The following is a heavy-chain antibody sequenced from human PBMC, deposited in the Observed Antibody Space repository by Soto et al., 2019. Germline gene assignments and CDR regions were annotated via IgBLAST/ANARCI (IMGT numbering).Heavy chain of an antibody. Sequence: QVPLVESGGGVVQPGRSLRLSCAASGFTFSSYAMHWVRQAPGKGLEWVAVISYDGSNKYYADSVKGRFTISRDNSKNTLYLQMNSLRAEDTAVYYCATGYSSSWSDDYWGQGTLVTVSS. D-gene: IGHD6-13*01. CDR2: ISYDGSNK. J-gene: IGHJ4*02. CDR3: ATGYSSSWSDDY. V-gene: IGHV3-30-3*01. CDR1: GFTFSSYA.